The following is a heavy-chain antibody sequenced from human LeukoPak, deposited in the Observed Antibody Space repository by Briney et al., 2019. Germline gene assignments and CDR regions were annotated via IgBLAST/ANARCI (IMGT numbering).Heavy chain of an antibody. CDR3: ARAYQDFYCDSPDAFDI. D-gene: IGHD3-22*01. V-gene: IGHV4-4*07. CDR2: IYTSGST. Sequence: PSETLSLTCTVSGGSISSYYWSWIRQPAGKGLEWIGRIYTSGSTNYNPSLKSRVTMSVDTSKNQFSLKLSSVTAADTAVYYCARAYQDFYCDSPDAFDIWGQGTMVTVSS. J-gene: IGHJ3*02. CDR1: GGSISSYY.